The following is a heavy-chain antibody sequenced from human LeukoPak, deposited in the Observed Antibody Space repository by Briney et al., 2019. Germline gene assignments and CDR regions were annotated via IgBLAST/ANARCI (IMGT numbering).Heavy chain of an antibody. V-gene: IGHV4-59*12. CDR2: IYYSGST. CDR1: GGSISSYY. D-gene: IGHD4-17*01. Sequence: SETLSLTCTVSGGSISSYYWSWIRQPPGKGLEWIGYIYYSGSTNYNPSLKSRVTISVDTSKNQFSLKLSSVTAADTAVYYCAMDAYGDYPYWGQGTLVTVSS. CDR3: AMDAYGDYPY. J-gene: IGHJ4*02.